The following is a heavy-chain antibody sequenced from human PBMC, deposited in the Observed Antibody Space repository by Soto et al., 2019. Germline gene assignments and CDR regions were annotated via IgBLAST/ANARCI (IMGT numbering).Heavy chain of an antibody. CDR1: GGSISSPSYN. J-gene: IGHJ4*02. CDR3: ATGASTHFDS. V-gene: IGHV4-39*01. CDR2: FFYDGRT. D-gene: IGHD7-27*01. Sequence: QVQLQQSGPGLLKPSETLSLTCTVSGGSISSPSYNWGWVRQPPGKGTEWIGSFFYDGRTHYSPSLDSRLSISVDTARSQVSLILTSVTAADTAVYYCATGASTHFDSWGQGALVVVSS.